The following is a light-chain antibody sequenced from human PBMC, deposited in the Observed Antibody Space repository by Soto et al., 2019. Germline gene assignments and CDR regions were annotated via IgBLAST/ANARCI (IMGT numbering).Light chain of an antibody. CDR2: AES. J-gene: IGKJ1*01. Sequence: DIQLTQSPSFLSASVGDRVTITCRASQCISSYLAWYQQKPGKAPKLLIYAESTLQSGVPSRFSGSGSGTEFTLTISNLQPEDFATYYCQQVTSYPVTFGQGTKVEFK. CDR1: QCISSY. CDR3: QQVTSYPVT. V-gene: IGKV1-9*01.